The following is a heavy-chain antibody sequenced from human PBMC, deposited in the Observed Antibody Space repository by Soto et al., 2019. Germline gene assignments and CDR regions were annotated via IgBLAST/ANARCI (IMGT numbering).Heavy chain of an antibody. CDR1: GFTFSSYA. Sequence: PGGSLRLSCAASGFTFSSYAMSWVRQAPGKGLEWVSAISGSGGSTYYADSVKGRFTISRDNSKNTLYLQMNSLRAEDTAVYYCAKTLVSGSGSYYSAPQLFFDYWGQGTLVTVSS. V-gene: IGHV3-23*01. CDR2: ISGSGGST. J-gene: IGHJ4*02. D-gene: IGHD3-10*01. CDR3: AKTLVSGSGSYYSAPQLFFDY.